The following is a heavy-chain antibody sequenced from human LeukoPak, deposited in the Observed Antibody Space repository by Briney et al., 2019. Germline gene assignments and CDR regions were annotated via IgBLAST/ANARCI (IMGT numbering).Heavy chain of an antibody. Sequence: GSLRLSCAASGFTFSSYAMHWVRQAPGKGLEWVAVISYDGSNKYYADSVKGRFTISRDNSKNTLYLQMNSLRAEDTAVYYCARDRHDFWSGYYRAYYYYYMDVWGKGTTVTVSS. CDR2: ISYDGSNK. CDR3: ARDRHDFWSGYYRAYYYYYMDV. J-gene: IGHJ6*03. V-gene: IGHV3-30*04. CDR1: GFTFSSYA. D-gene: IGHD3-3*01.